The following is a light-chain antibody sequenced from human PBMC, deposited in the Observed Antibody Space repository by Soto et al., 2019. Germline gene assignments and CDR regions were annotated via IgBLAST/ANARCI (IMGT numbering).Light chain of an antibody. V-gene: IGLV2-8*01. Sequence: QSALTQPPSASGAPGQSVTISCTGTSSDVGGYNYVSWFQQHPGRAPKLMIYEVSKRPSRVPDRYSGSNSGNTASLTVSGLQAGDGAEYVCTSYADTYIVRVGGGTELTVL. CDR2: EVS. J-gene: IGLJ2*01. CDR3: TSYADTYIVR. CDR1: SSDVGGYNY.